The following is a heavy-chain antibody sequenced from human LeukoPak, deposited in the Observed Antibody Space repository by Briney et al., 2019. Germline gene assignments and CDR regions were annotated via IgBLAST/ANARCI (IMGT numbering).Heavy chain of an antibody. CDR1: GFTFNDYG. V-gene: IGHV3-30*18. CDR2: ISYDGTNK. CDR3: AKAGLDYYDSSGYPVY. J-gene: IGHJ4*02. D-gene: IGHD3-22*01. Sequence: GRSLRLSCAASGFTFNDYGIHWVRQAPGKGLEWVAVISYDGTNKYYADSVKGRFTISRDNSRNTLYLQTNSLRAEDTAVYYCAKAGLDYYDSSGYPVYWGQGTLVTVSS.